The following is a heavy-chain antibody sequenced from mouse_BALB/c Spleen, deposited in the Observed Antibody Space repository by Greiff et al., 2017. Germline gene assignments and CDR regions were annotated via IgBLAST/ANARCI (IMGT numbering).Heavy chain of an antibody. V-gene: IGHV5-6-4*01. J-gene: IGHJ4*01. D-gene: IGHD2-3*01. CDR2: ISSGGSYT. CDR3: TRVDGHYYAMDY. CDR1: GFTFSSYT. Sequence: EVHLVESGGGLVKPGGSLKLSCAASGFTFSSYTMSWVRQTPEKRLEWVATISSGGSYTYYPDSVKGRFTISRDNAKNTLYLQMSSLKSEDTAMYYCTRVDGHYYAMDYWGQGTSVTVSS.